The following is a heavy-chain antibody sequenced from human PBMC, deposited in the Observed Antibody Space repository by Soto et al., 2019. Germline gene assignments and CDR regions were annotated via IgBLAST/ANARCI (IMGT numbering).Heavy chain of an antibody. Sequence: SVKVSCKASGGTFSSYAISWVRQAPGQGLEWMGGIIPIFGTANYAQKFQGRVTITADESTSTAYMELSSLRSEDTAVYYCSRSNCGHNWFDPWDQGTLVTVSS. D-gene: IGHD7-27*01. CDR3: SRSNCGHNWFDP. CDR2: IIPIFGTA. V-gene: IGHV1-69*13. J-gene: IGHJ5*02. CDR1: GGTFSSYA.